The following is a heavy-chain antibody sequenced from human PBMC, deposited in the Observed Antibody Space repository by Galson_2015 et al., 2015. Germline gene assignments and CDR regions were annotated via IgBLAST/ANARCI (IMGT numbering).Heavy chain of an antibody. D-gene: IGHD3-22*01. CDR2: IIPIFGTA. Sequence: SVKVSCKASGGTFSSYAISWVRQAPGQGLEWMGGIIPIFGTANYAQKFQGRVTITADESTSTAYMELSSLRSEDTAVYYCARDRYYDSSGYPLQGFDPWGQGTLVTVSS. CDR3: ARDRYYDSSGYPLQGFDP. J-gene: IGHJ5*02. V-gene: IGHV1-69*13. CDR1: GGTFSSYA.